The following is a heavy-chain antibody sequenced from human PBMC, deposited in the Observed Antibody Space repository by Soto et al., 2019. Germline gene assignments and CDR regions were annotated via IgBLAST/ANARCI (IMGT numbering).Heavy chain of an antibody. CDR3: ATGITGCYDY. CDR2: FDPVDGQT. CDR1: GYTLTELS. J-gene: IGHJ4*02. Sequence: ASVKVSCKVSGYTLTELSMHWVRQAPGKGLEWMGGFDPVDGQTIYAQKFQGRVTMTEDTSTDTAYMELSSLRSEDTAVYYCATGITGCYDYWGRGTLVTVSS. V-gene: IGHV1-24*01. D-gene: IGHD1-20*01.